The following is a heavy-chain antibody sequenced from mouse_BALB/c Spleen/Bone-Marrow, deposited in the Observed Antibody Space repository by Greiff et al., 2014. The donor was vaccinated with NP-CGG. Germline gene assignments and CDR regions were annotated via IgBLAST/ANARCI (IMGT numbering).Heavy chain of an antibody. CDR3: GRVSYFTTVGAMDY. CDR2: INPYNGDT. D-gene: IGHD1-1*01. Sequence: VQLKESGPELVKPGASVKISCKASGYSFTGYFMNWVKQSHGKSLEWIGRINPYNGDTFYNQKFKGKATLTVDKSSSTAHMEIQSQTSEDSAVYYCGRVSYFTTVGAMDYWGQGTSVTVSS. J-gene: IGHJ4*01. CDR1: GYSFTGYF. V-gene: IGHV1-37*01.